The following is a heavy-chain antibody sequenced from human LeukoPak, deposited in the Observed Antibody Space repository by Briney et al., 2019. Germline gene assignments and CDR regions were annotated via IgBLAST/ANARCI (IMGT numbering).Heavy chain of an antibody. CDR3: ARDPPTYYYDSSGYYSRFDY. V-gene: IGHV1-18*01. D-gene: IGHD3-22*01. Sequence: ASVKVSCKASGYTFTSYGISWVRQAPGQGLEWMGWISAYNGNTNYAQKLQGRVTMTTDTSTSTAYMELRSLRSDDTAVYYCARDPPTYYYDSSGYYSRFDYWGQGTLVTVSS. CDR2: ISAYNGNT. J-gene: IGHJ4*02. CDR1: GYTFTSYG.